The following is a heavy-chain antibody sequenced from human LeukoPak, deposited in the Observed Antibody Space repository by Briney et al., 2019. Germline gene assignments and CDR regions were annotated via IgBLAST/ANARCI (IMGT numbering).Heavy chain of an antibody. Sequence: GGSLRLSCITSGFAFSNYAMNWVRQAPGKGLEWVSGISGGSAYYADSVKGRFTISRDNSKNTLYLQMNSLRAEDTAVYYCAKNLDGAFDIWGQGTMVTVSS. CDR1: GFAFSNYA. J-gene: IGHJ3*02. D-gene: IGHD5-24*01. V-gene: IGHV3-23*01. CDR3: AKNLDGAFDI. CDR2: ISGGSA.